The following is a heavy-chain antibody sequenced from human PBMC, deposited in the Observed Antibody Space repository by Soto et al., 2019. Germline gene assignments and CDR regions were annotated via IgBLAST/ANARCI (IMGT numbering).Heavy chain of an antibody. CDR3: AEESRSQPHGWFDP. V-gene: IGHV3-23*01. D-gene: IGHD1-26*01. J-gene: IGHJ5*02. CDR1: GFTFSSYA. CDR2: ISGSGDYT. Sequence: EVQLLESGGGLVQPGASLRLSCAASGFTFSSYAMTWVRQAPGKGLGWVSSISGSGDYTYFADSVKGRFTISRDNSKDTLSLQMSSLIVEDTAIYYWAEESRSQPHGWFDPWGQGTLVTVSS.